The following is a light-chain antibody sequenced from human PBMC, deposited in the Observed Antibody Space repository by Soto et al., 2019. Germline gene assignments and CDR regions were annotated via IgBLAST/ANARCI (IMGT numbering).Light chain of an antibody. CDR3: QYYGGSSRT. CDR1: QSVTSNS. CDR2: GGF. V-gene: IGKV3-20*01. J-gene: IGKJ1*01. Sequence: EIVLTQSPGTLSLSPGERATLSCRASQSVTSNSLAWYQQKPGQAPRLVMYGGFSRPTGIPDRFSGSGSGTDFTLTISRLEPEDFAVYYCQYYGGSSRTFGRGTKVEIK.